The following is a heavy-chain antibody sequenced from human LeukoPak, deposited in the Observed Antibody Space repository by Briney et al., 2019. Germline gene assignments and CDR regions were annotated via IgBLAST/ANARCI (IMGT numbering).Heavy chain of an antibody. V-gene: IGHV3-66*01. D-gene: IGHD6-19*01. CDR2: IYIGAGT. J-gene: IGHJ4*02. CDR1: GFTVSSNH. CDR3: ARASSGWYGY. Sequence: GGSLRLSCTASGFTVSSNHMSWVRQAPGKGLEWVSVIYIGAGTYYADSVKGRFTISRDNSKNTLYLQMGSLRTEDMAVYYCARASSGWYGYWGQGTLVTVSS.